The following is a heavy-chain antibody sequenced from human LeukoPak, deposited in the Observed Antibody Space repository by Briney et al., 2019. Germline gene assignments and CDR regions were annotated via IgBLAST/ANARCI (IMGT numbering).Heavy chain of an antibody. J-gene: IGHJ4*02. D-gene: IGHD4-23*01. CDR1: GFTFSSYA. CDR3: ARDLGYGGNPFDY. Sequence: GGSLRLSCAASGFTFSSYAMHWVRQAPGKGLEYVSAISSNGGSTYYANSVKGRFTISRDNSKNTLYLQMGSLRAEDMAVYYCARDLGYGGNPFDYWGQGTLVTVSS. CDR2: ISSNGGST. V-gene: IGHV3-64*01.